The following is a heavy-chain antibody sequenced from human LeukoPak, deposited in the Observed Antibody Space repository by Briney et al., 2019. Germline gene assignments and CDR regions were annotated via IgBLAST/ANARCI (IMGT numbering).Heavy chain of an antibody. Sequence: GGSLRLSCAASGFTFSNYAVLWVRQAPGKGLEWVAVISYDGSSKNFADSVKGRFTISRDNSKNTLYLQMNSLRVEDTAVYYCASPPEGLVLSDSFDIWGQGTMVTVSS. V-gene: IGHV3-30-3*01. J-gene: IGHJ3*02. CDR1: GFTFSNYA. CDR2: ISYDGSSK. CDR3: ASPPEGLVLSDSFDI. D-gene: IGHD3-16*02.